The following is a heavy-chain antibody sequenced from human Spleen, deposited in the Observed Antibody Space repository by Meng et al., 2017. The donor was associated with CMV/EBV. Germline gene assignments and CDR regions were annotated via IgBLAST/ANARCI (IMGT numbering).Heavy chain of an antibody. CDR1: FTFTNYA. J-gene: IGHJ4*02. D-gene: IGHD2-21*01. V-gene: IGHV3-23*01. Sequence: FTFTNYAMPWVRPAPGKGLEWVSGISGSDGTTKYADSVKGRFTISRDNSKNTLNLQMNSLRAEDTAVYYCAKDLGNYCGGDCYSFDYWGQGTLVTVSS. CDR3: AKDLGNYCGGDCYSFDY. CDR2: ISGSDGTT.